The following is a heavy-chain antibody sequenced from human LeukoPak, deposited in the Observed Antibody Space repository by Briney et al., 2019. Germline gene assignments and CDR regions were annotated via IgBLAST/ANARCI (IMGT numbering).Heavy chain of an antibody. CDR3: ARGRYCSSTSCYGGYYYYYYGMDV. CDR1: GGSFSGYY. D-gene: IGHD2-2*01. CDR2: INHSGST. Sequence: KPSETLSLTCAVYGGSFSGYYWSWIRQPPGKGLEWIGEINHSGSTNYNPSLKSRVTISVDTSKNQFSLKLSSVTAADTAVYYCARGRYCSSTSCYGGYYYYYYGMDVWGKGTTVTVSS. V-gene: IGHV4-34*01. J-gene: IGHJ6*04.